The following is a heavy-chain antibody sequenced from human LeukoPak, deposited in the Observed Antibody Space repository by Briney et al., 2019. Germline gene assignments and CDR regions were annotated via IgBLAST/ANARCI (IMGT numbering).Heavy chain of an antibody. J-gene: IGHJ4*02. CDR1: GFSFSNYA. Sequence: GGSLRLSCAASGFSFSNYAMNWVRQAPGKGLEWVSGISGSGGRTYYADSVKGRFSISRDNSKNTLYLQMNSLRAEDTAVYYCAKGGTSVTRYVDYWGQGTLVTVSS. V-gene: IGHV3-23*01. D-gene: IGHD4-17*01. CDR2: ISGSGGRT. CDR3: AKGGTSVTRYVDY.